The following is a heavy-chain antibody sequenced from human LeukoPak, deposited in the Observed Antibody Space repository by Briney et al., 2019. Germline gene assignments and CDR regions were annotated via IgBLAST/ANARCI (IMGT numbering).Heavy chain of an antibody. Sequence: SETLSLTCTVSGGSISRYYWSWIRQPPGKGLEWIGYIYYSGSTNYNPSLKSRVTISLDTSQNQFSLKLTSVTAADTAVYYCARHILQMPTIGGFDGFNIWGQGTMVTVSS. CDR1: GGSISRYY. CDR3: ARHILQMPTIGGFDGFNI. D-gene: IGHD5-24*01. J-gene: IGHJ3*02. V-gene: IGHV4-59*08. CDR2: IYYSGST.